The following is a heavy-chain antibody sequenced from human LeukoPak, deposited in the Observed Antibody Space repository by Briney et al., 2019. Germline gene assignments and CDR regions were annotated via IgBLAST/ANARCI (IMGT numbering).Heavy chain of an antibody. CDR2: INHSWST. V-gene: IGHV4-38-2*02. Sequence: SETLSLTCTVSGYSISNNFYWAWIRQSPGKGLEWIVSINHSWSTYYNPSLKSRVTISVDTSKNQFSLKLGSVTAADTAVYYCARDQDYGSGSYSGAFDIWGQGTMVTVS. J-gene: IGHJ3*02. CDR3: ARDQDYGSGSYSGAFDI. D-gene: IGHD3-10*01. CDR1: GYSISNNFY.